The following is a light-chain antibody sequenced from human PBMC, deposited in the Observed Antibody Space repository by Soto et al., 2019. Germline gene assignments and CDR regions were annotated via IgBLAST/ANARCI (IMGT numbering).Light chain of an antibody. V-gene: IGLV1-40*01. CDR3: QSYDTSLRGVI. J-gene: IGLJ2*01. CDR1: SSNIGTGYD. CDR2: EDN. Sequence: QSVLTQPPSVSGAPGQRVTISCTGSSSNIGTGYDVHWYQQLPGKAPKLLIFEDNNRPSGVPDRFSGSKSGTSASLAITGLPAEDEADYYCQSYDTSLRGVIFGEGTKLTVL.